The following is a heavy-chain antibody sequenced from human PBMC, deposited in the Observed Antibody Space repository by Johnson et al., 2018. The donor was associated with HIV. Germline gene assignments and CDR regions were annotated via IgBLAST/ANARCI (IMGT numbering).Heavy chain of an antibody. Sequence: QVQLVESGGGVVQPGGSLRLSCTASGFTFSSFGMHWVRQAPGKGLEWVAFIRYDTSNKYYADSVKGRFTISRDNSKNTLYLQMNSLRAEDTAVYYCARYIILYWKAFDIWGQGTVVTVSS. CDR3: ARYIILYWKAFDI. D-gene: IGHD1-1*01. V-gene: IGHV3-30*02. CDR2: IRYDTSNK. J-gene: IGHJ3*02. CDR1: GFTFSSFG.